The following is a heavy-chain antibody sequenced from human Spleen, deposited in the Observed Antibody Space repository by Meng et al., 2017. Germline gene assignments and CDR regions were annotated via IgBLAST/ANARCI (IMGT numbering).Heavy chain of an antibody. Sequence: QGQLQQWAAGLLKPSETLSLTCDVYVGSFSGYSWSWIRQPPVKGLEWIGEISHSGSTNYSPSLKNRVTISLDTSKNQFSLNLRSVTAADTAVYYCARLWTVTSYSADWFDPWGQGTLVTVSS. V-gene: IGHV4-34*01. J-gene: IGHJ5*02. CDR2: ISHSGST. CDR3: ARLWTVTSYSADWFDP. CDR1: VGSFSGYS. D-gene: IGHD4-17*01.